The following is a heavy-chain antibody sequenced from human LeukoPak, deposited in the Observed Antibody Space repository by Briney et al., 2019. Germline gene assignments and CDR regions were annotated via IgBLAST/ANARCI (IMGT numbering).Heavy chain of an antibody. D-gene: IGHD6-25*01. CDR1: GFTFSSYW. J-gene: IGHJ5*02. V-gene: IGHV3-74*01. CDR3: ARAPLHRSGGWFDP. Sequence: TGGSLRLSCAASGFTFSSYWMHWVRQAPGKGLVWVSRINSDGSSTSYADSVKGRFTISSGNAKNTLYLQMNSLRAEDTAVYYCARAPLHRSGGWFDPWGQGTLVTVSS. CDR2: INSDGSST.